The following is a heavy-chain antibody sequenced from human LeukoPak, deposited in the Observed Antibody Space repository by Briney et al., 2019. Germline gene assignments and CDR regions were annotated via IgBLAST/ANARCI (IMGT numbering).Heavy chain of an antibody. J-gene: IGHJ4*02. Sequence: ASVKVSCKTSGYTFTIYGISWVRQAPGQGLEWMELISAHGNTNYAQNLQGRVTMTTDTSTSTAYMELRSLRSDDTAVYYCARGIIGYYFDYWGQGTLVTVSS. CDR2: ISAHGNT. CDR1: GYTFTIYG. D-gene: IGHD2-15*01. V-gene: IGHV1-18*01. CDR3: ARGIIGYYFDY.